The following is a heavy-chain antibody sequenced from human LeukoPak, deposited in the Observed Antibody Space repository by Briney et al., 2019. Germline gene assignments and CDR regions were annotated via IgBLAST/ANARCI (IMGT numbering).Heavy chain of an antibody. CDR2: IYSGGST. J-gene: IGHJ4*02. D-gene: IGHD5-18*01. V-gene: IGHV3-53*01. CDR1: GFTVSSNY. CDR3: ARSRAGYSYGLDY. Sequence: GGSLRLSCAASGFTVSSNYMSWVRQAPGKGLEWVSVIYSGGSTYYADSVKGRFTISRDNSKNTLYLQMNSLRAEDTAVYYCARSRAGYSYGLDYWGQGTLVTVSS.